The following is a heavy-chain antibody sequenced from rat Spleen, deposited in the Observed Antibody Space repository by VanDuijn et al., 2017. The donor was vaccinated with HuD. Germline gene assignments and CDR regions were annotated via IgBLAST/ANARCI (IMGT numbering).Heavy chain of an antibody. V-gene: IGHV5-29*01. CDR1: GFTFTTYA. Sequence: EVQLVESGGGLVQPGRSMKLSCAASGFTFTTYAMAWVRQAPTKGLEWVATILYDDTNTYYRDSVKGRFTISRDNAKSTLYLQMDSLRSEDTATYYCATQGELGYFDFWGPGTMVTVSS. CDR2: ILYDDTNT. D-gene: IGHD5-1*01. CDR3: ATQGELGYFDF. J-gene: IGHJ1*01.